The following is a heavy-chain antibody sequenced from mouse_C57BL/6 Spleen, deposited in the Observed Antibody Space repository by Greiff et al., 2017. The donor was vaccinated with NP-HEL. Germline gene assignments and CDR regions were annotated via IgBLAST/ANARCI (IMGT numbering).Heavy chain of an antibody. Sequence: EVQGVESGEGLVKPGGSLKLSCAASGFTFSSYAMSWVRQTPEKRLEWVAYISSGGDYIYYADTVKGRFTISRDTARNTRYLQMSSLTSEDTAMYYCTRDRHYYGSSYAMDYWGQGTSVTVSS. CDR3: TRDRHYYGSSYAMDY. CDR2: ISSGGDYI. J-gene: IGHJ4*01. CDR1: GFTFSSYA. V-gene: IGHV5-9-1*02. D-gene: IGHD1-1*01.